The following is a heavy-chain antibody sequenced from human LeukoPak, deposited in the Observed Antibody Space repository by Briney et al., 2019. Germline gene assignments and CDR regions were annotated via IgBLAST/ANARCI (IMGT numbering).Heavy chain of an antibody. V-gene: IGHV1-69*04. CDR3: ASGNYYGSGSYSDNP. J-gene: IGHJ5*02. CDR2: IIPILGIA. Sequence: GASVKVSCKASGGTFSSYAISWVRQAPGQGVEWMGRIIPILGIANYAQKFQGRVTITADKSTSTAYMELSSLRSEDTAVYYCASGNYYGSGSYSDNPWGQGTLVTVSS. CDR1: GGTFSSYA. D-gene: IGHD3-10*01.